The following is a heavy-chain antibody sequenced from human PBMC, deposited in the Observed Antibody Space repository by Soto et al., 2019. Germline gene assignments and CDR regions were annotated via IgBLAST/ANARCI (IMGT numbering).Heavy chain of an antibody. CDR3: ARDKERHQLGGNYCFALDV. CDR1: GDTFSSFA. CDR2: IITIFRTP. D-gene: IGHD1-1*01. J-gene: IGHJ6*02. V-gene: IGHV1-69*14. Sequence: QVQLVQSGAEVKKPGSSVKVSCKASGDTFSSFAISWVRQAPGQGLEWMGEIITIFRTPNYAQKFQGRVTITEDKFTSTAFMEPRSLRSEDTAVYYCARDKERHQLGGNYCFALDVWGQGTRVIVSS.